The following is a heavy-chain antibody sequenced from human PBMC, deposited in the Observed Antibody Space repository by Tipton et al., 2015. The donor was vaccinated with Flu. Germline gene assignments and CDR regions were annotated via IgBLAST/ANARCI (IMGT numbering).Heavy chain of an antibody. V-gene: IGHV4-34*01. CDR3: ARGRGAARLMPRIAVAGSFDY. CDR1: GGSFSGYY. D-gene: IGHD6-19*01. Sequence: TLSLTCAVYGGSFSGYYWSWIRQPPGKGLEWIGEINHSGSTNYNPSLKSRVTISVDTSKNQFSLKLSSVTAADTAVYYCARGRGAARLMPRIAVAGSFDYWGQGTLVTVSS. CDR2: INHSGST. J-gene: IGHJ4*02.